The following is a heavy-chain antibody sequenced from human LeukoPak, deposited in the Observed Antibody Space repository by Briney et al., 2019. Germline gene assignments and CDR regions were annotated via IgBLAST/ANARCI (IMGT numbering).Heavy chain of an antibody. CDR2: LYVDGST. Sequence: GGSLRLSCAASGLTVSNNYLSWVRQAPGKGLEWVSVLYVDGSTYYADSVKGRFTISRDNAKKSLYLQMNSLRAEDTAVYYCARAEGPYGSGSYRDYWGQGTLVTVSS. D-gene: IGHD3-10*01. J-gene: IGHJ4*02. V-gene: IGHV3-66*01. CDR1: GLTVSNNY. CDR3: ARAEGPYGSGSYRDY.